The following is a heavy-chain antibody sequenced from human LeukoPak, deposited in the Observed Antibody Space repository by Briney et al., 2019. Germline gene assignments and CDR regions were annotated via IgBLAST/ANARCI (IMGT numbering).Heavy chain of an antibody. D-gene: IGHD3-10*01. CDR1: GFSINSNS. CDR2: ISSSSSYI. J-gene: IGHJ3*02. V-gene: IGHV3-21*01. Sequence: GGSLRLSCAASGFSINSNSMNWVRQAPGKGLEWVSAISSSSSYIFYADSVKGRFTISRDNAKNSVYLQMNSLRAEDTAVYCCARFYDSGSQWYAVDIWGQGTLVTVSS. CDR3: ARFYDSGSQWYAVDI.